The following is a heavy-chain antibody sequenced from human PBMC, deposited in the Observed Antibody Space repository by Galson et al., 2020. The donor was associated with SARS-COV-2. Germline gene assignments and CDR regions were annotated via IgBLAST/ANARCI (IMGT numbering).Heavy chain of an antibody. CDR3: LAYSSTRRNY. CDR1: GFTFSAYA. Sequence: GESLKISCSASGFTFSAYAMPWVRQAPGKGLEYVSAMSSDGGTSFYADSLNGRSAMSRDNSQNTFYLQMTGLRIEDTALYYCLAYSSTRRNYWGQGTLVTVSA. V-gene: IGHV3-64D*06. CDR2: MSSDGGTS. D-gene: IGHD6-19*01. J-gene: IGHJ4*02.